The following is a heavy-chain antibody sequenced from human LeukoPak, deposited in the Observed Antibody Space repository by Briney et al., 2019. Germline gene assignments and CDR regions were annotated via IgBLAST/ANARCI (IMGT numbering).Heavy chain of an antibody. J-gene: IGHJ4*02. V-gene: IGHV3-30-3*01. Sequence: GGSLRLSCAASGFTFSSYAMHWVRQAPGKGLEWVAVIPYDGSNKYYADSVKGRFTISRDNSKNTLYLQMNSLRAEDTAVYYCAAAYYYDSSGFDFWGQGTLVTVSS. D-gene: IGHD3-22*01. CDR1: GFTFSSYA. CDR3: AAAYYYDSSGFDF. CDR2: IPYDGSNK.